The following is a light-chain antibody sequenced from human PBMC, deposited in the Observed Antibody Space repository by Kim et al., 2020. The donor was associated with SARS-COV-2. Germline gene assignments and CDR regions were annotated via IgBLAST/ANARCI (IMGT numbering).Light chain of an antibody. V-gene: IGKV1-9*01. CDR2: AAS. CDR3: QQLNSYPPYT. Sequence: DIQLTQSPSFLSASVGDRVTITCRASQAISSYLAWYQQKPGKAPKLLIYAASTLQSGVPSRFSGSGSGTEFTLTISSLQPEDFATYYCQQLNSYPPYTFGQGTKLEI. J-gene: IGKJ2*01. CDR1: QAISSY.